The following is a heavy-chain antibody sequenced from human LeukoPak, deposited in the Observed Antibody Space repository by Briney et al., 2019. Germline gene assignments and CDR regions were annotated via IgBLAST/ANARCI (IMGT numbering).Heavy chain of an antibody. J-gene: IGHJ4*02. V-gene: IGHV3-23*01. CDR1: GFTFSSYA. CDR2: ISGSGGST. D-gene: IGHD3-22*01. CDR3: AKDRDYYDSSGYSSMFGY. Sequence: GGSLRLSCAASGFTFSSYAMSWVRQAPGKGLEWVSAISGSGGSTYYADSVKGRFTISRDNSKNTLYLQMNSLRAEDTAVYYCAKDRDYYDSSGYSSMFGYWGQGTLVTVSA.